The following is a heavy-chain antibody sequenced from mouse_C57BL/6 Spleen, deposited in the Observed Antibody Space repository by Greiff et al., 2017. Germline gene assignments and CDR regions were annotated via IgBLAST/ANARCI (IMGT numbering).Heavy chain of an antibody. CDR3: TTDDCYLAY. Sequence: VQLQQSGAELVRPGASVKLSCTASGFNIKDDYMHWVKQRPEQGLEWIGWIDPENGDTEYASKFQGKATITADTSSNTAYLQLSSLTSEDTAVYYCTTDDCYLAYWGQGTLVTVSA. D-gene: IGHD2-3*01. J-gene: IGHJ3*01. V-gene: IGHV14-4*01. CDR1: GFNIKDDY. CDR2: IDPENGDT.